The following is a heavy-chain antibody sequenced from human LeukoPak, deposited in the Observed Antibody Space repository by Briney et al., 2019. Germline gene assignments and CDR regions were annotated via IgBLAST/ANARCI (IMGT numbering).Heavy chain of an antibody. J-gene: IGHJ3*02. V-gene: IGHV4-59*12. D-gene: IGHD5-12*01. CDR2: IYHSGST. Sequence: SETLSLTCTVSGGSISSYYWSWIRQPPGKGLEWIGYIYHSGSTYYNPSLKSRVTISVDRSKNQFSLKLSSVTAADTAVYYCARFRDIVATMDDAFDIWGQGTMVTVSS. CDR1: GGSISSYY. CDR3: ARFRDIVATMDDAFDI.